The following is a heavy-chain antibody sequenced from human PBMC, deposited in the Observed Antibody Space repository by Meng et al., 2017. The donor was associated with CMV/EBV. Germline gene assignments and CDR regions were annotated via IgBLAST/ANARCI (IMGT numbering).Heavy chain of an antibody. Sequence: ASVKVSCKASGYMFNSYGVTWVRRAPGQGLEWVGWVSGYNGGTHYAQKFQGRVTMTADTSTATAYMDLRSLRDDDTAVYYCAREGKIVVVPAATYYYYGMDVWGQGTTVTVSS. V-gene: IGHV1-18*01. CDR3: AREGKIVVVPAATYYYYGMDV. D-gene: IGHD2-2*01. CDR2: VSGYNGGT. CDR1: GYMFNSYG. J-gene: IGHJ6*02.